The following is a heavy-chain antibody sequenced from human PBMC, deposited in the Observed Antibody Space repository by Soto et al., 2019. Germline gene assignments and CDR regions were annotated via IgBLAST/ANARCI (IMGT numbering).Heavy chain of an antibody. CDR3: ARDQCTGGYCYSSY. CDR1: GGSISYSGYY. J-gene: IGHJ4*02. Sequence: QVQLQESGPGLVKPSQTLSLTCSVSGGSISYSGYYWSWIRLHPGKGLDWIGFISSGGSTYYDPSLKRRATIAIDASPNQVSLRLTSVTAADTAVYYCARDQCTGGYCYSSYWGQGTLVTVSS. V-gene: IGHV4-31*03. D-gene: IGHD2-21*02. CDR2: ISSGGST.